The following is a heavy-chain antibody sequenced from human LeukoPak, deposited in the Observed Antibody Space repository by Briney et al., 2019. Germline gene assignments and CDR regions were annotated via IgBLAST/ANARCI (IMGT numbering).Heavy chain of an antibody. CDR2: ISSSSSII. V-gene: IGHV3-48*01. D-gene: IGHD2-21*02. J-gene: IGHJ4*02. CDR1: GFTFSSYT. CDR3: ARVEVVTAIDY. Sequence: PGGPLRLSCAASGFTFSSYTMNWVRQAPGKGLEWVSYISSSSSIIYYADSVKGRFTISRDNAKNSLYLQMNSLRAEDTALYYCARVEVVTAIDYWGQGTLVTVSS.